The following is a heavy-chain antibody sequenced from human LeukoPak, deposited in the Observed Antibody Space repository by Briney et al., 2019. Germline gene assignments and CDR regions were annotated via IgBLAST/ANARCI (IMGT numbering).Heavy chain of an antibody. Sequence: SETLSLTCTVSGGSISNYYWSWIRQPAGKGLEWIGRMYTSGSTSYNSSLKSRVTMSVDTSKKQFSLKVSSVTAADTAVYYCASSRVAAGAIDYWGQGTLVTVSS. CDR2: MYTSGST. CDR3: ASSRVAAGAIDY. J-gene: IGHJ4*02. CDR1: GGSISNYY. D-gene: IGHD6-25*01. V-gene: IGHV4-4*07.